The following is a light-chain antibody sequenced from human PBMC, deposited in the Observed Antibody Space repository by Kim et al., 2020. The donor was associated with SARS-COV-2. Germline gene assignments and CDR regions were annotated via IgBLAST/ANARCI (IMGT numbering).Light chain of an antibody. Sequence: DIQLTQSPSTLSASVEDRVTITCRASEDINNWLAWYQQKLGKAPKLLMYKASTLESGVPSRFSGSGFGTEFTLTISSLQPDDFATYYCQQYNSYSSITFGGGTEVEIK. CDR2: KAS. CDR3: QQYNSYSSIT. V-gene: IGKV1-5*03. J-gene: IGKJ4*01. CDR1: EDINNW.